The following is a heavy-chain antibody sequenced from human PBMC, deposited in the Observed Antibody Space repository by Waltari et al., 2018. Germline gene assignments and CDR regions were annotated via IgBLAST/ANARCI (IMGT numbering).Heavy chain of an antibody. V-gene: IGHV4-61*02. Sequence: QVQLPESGPGLVKPSQTLSLTCPVPGGSISTGSYDWSWTQQPAGKGLEWIGRIYTSGSTNYNPSLKSRVTISVDTSKNQFSLKLSSVTAADTAVYYCARSSSWSYYYYMDVWGKGTTVTVSS. CDR3: ARSSSWSYYYYMDV. J-gene: IGHJ6*03. CDR1: GGSISTGSYD. D-gene: IGHD6-13*01. CDR2: IYTSGST.